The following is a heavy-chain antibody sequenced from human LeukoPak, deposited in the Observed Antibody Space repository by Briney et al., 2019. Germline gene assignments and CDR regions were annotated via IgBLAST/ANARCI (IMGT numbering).Heavy chain of an antibody. D-gene: IGHD6-19*01. Sequence: SETLSLTCTVSGGSISSSSYYWGWIRQPPGKGLEWIGSIYYSGSTYYNPSLKSRVTISVDTSKNQFSLKLSSVTAADTAVYYCARLGAVAGTRPLPASWGQGTLVTVSS. V-gene: IGHV4-39*01. CDR3: ARLGAVAGTRPLPAS. CDR2: IYYSGST. CDR1: GGSISSSSYY. J-gene: IGHJ4*02.